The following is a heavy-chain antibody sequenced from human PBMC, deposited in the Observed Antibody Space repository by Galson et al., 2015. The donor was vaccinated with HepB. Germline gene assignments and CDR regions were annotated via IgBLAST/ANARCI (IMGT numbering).Heavy chain of an antibody. CDR3: VKNGLICGGDCYSTHWGDY. J-gene: IGHJ4*02. D-gene: IGHD2-21*01. Sequence: SLRPSCAASGFTFSSYAMHWVRQAPGKGLEYVSAISSNGGSTYYADSVKGRFTISRDNSKNTLYLQMSSLRAEDTAVYYCVKNGLICGGDCYSTHWGDYWGQGTLVTVSS. CDR1: GFTFSSYA. CDR2: ISSNGGST. V-gene: IGHV3-64D*06.